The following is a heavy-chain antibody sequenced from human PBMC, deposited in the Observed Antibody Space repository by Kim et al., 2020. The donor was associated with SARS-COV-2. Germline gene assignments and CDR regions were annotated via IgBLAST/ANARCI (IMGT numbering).Heavy chain of an antibody. CDR3: ARESVYDSSGSLGY. Sequence: SETLSLTCAVYGGSFSGYYWSWIRQPPGKGLEWIGEINHSGSTNYNPSLKSRVTISVDTSKNQFSLKLSSVTAADTAVYYCARESVYDSSGSLGYWGQGTLVTVSS. CDR2: INHSGST. D-gene: IGHD3-22*01. J-gene: IGHJ4*02. V-gene: IGHV4-34*01. CDR1: GGSFSGYY.